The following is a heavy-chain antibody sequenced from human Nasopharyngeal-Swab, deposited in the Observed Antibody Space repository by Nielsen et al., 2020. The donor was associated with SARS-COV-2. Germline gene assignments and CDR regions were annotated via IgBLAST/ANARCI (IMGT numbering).Heavy chain of an antibody. D-gene: IGHD5-18*01. J-gene: IGHJ4*02. CDR3: ARAGGGYSYADY. Sequence: GGSLRLSCAASGFTFSSYAIHWVRQASGKGLEWVAVISYDGSNKYYADSVKGRFTISRDNSRNTLYLQMNSLRAEDTAVYYCARAGGGYSYADYWGQGTLVTVSS. V-gene: IGHV3-30-3*01. CDR1: GFTFSSYA. CDR2: ISYDGSNK.